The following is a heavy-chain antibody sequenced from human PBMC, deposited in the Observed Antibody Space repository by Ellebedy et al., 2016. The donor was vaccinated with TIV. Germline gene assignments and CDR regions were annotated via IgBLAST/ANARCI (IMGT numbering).Heavy chain of an antibody. CDR2: VTHSGAT. Sequence: MPSETLSLTCAVSGGSFSGYYWTWIRQPPGKGLEWIGEVTHSGATKFHPSLKSRVAMSADTSKSQFSLRLYTVSAADTAVYYCAAQRSFRSANDVFDVWGLGTMVTVSS. D-gene: IGHD2-2*01. CDR3: AAQRSFRSANDVFDV. J-gene: IGHJ3*01. CDR1: GGSFSGYY. V-gene: IGHV4-34*01.